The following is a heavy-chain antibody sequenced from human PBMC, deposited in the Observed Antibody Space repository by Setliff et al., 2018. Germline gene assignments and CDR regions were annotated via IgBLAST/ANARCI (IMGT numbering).Heavy chain of an antibody. J-gene: IGHJ3*01. CDR3: AREVGTSTSSDAFDV. Sequence: SETLSLTCTVSGDSISSGDYFWSWIRQPPGKGLEWIAXXXXSGXAYYNPSLXXRVTMSVDTSKNQFSLHLTSVTAADTAVYYCAREVGTSTSSDAFDVWGQGMMVTVSS. V-gene: IGHV4-30-4*08. D-gene: IGHD1-26*01. CDR1: GDSISSGDYF. CDR2: XXXSGXA.